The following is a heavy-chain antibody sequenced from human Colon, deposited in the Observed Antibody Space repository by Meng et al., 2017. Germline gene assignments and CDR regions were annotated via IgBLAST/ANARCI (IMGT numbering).Heavy chain of an antibody. CDR1: CVSIKSGVW. CDR2: IHSYGST. D-gene: IGHD2-15*01. V-gene: IGHV4-4*02. J-gene: IGHJ4*02. Sequence: ESGRGLVKPMGSLSLTGAVSCVSIKSGVWWSWVRQAAGKGLEWIGEIHSYGSTNYNPSLKSRLILSLDTSNNQFSLSLRSVSAADTAVYYCVRNAHCPSGTCYPHFDYWGQGTLVTVSS. CDR3: VRNAHCPSGTCYPHFDY.